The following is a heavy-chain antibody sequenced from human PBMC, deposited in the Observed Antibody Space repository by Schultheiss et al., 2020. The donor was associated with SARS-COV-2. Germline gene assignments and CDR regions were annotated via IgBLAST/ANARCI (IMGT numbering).Heavy chain of an antibody. CDR2: INSDGSST. CDR3: ARERRWNCDAFDI. Sequence: GGSLSLSCAASGFTFSSSWMHWVRQAPGKGLVWVSRINSDGSSTSYADSVKGRFTISRDNAKNSLYLQMNSMRAEDTAVYYCARERRWNCDAFDIWGQGTMVTVSS. CDR1: GFTFSSSW. D-gene: IGHD1-7*01. J-gene: IGHJ3*02. V-gene: IGHV3-74*01.